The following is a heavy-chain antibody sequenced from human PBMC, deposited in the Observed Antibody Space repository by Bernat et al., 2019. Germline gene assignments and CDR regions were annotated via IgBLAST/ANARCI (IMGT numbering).Heavy chain of an antibody. D-gene: IGHD3-9*01. CDR2: ISSSGSST. J-gene: IGHJ4*02. Sequence: EVQLLESGGGLVQPGGSLRLSCAASGFTFSSYAMSWVRQAPGEGLEWVSAISSSGSSTYYADSVKGRFTISRDNSKNTLYLQMNSLRAEDTAVYYCAKDFLTGRRASFDYWGQGTLVTVSS. CDR1: GFTFSSYA. CDR3: AKDFLTGRRASFDY. V-gene: IGHV3-23*01.